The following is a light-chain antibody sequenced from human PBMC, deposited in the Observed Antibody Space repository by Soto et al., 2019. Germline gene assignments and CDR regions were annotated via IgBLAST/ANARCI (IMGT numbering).Light chain of an antibody. J-gene: IGKJ1*01. CDR3: QQYATTPWT. CDR2: DTS. V-gene: IGKV3D-20*01. CDR1: QTVSNNY. Sequence: EIVLTQSPATLSLSPGERATLSCGASQTVSNNYLAWYQQKPGLAPRLLIYDTSTRATGIPDRFSGSGSGTDFTLTISRPEPEDFAVYSCQQYATTPWTFGQGTQVEIK.